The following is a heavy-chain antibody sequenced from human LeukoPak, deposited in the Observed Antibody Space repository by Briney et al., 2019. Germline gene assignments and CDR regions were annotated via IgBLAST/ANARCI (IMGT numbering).Heavy chain of an antibody. D-gene: IGHD5-12*01. V-gene: IGHV4-59*01. CDR1: RDSISNYY. J-gene: IGHJ4*02. CDR3: ARDGYSGNDGL. CDR2: IYYTGNT. Sequence: SETLSLTCNVSRDSISNYYWSWIRQSPGKGLEWIGYIYYTGNTNYNPSLKSRVTMSVDTSKNKFSLTLASVTAADTAVYYCARDGYSGNDGLWGQGTLVTVSS.